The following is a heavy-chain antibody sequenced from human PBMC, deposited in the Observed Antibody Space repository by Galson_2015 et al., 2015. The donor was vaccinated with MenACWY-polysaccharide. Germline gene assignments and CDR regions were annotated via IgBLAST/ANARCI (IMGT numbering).Heavy chain of an antibody. J-gene: IGHJ4*02. CDR1: GFTFSRNS. D-gene: IGHD3-22*01. CDR2: ISGSGSYI. Sequence: SLRLSCAASGFTFSRNSMNWVRQAPGKGLEWVSSISGSGSYIYYADSVKGRFTISRDNAKNSLYLQMNSLRAEDTAVYYCAREDSGGYYQLDYWGQGTLVTVSS. CDR3: AREDSGGYYQLDY. V-gene: IGHV3-21*01.